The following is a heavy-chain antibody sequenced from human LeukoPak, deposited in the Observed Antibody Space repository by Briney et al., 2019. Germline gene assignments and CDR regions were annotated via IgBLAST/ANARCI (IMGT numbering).Heavy chain of an antibody. CDR1: GFTFSSYA. CDR3: ARDPDVGIAVAGYYFDY. Sequence: GRSLRLSCAASGFTFSSYAMHWVRQAPGKGLEWVAVISYDGSNKYYADSVKGRITISRDNSKNTLYLQMNSLRAEDTAVYYCARDPDVGIAVAGYYFDYWGQGTLVTVSS. D-gene: IGHD6-19*01. V-gene: IGHV3-30-3*01. CDR2: ISYDGSNK. J-gene: IGHJ4*02.